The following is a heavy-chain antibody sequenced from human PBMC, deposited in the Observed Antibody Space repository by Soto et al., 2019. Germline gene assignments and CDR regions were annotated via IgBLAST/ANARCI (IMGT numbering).Heavy chain of an antibody. Sequence: EVQLVESGGGLVQPGRSLRLSCAASGFTFDDYAMHWVRQAPGKGLEWVSGISWNSGSIGYADSVKGRFTISRDNAKNSLYLQMNSLSAEDTALYYCAKDIGGAYCSSTSCYNGPSAFDIWGQGTMVTVSS. J-gene: IGHJ3*02. CDR1: GFTFDDYA. CDR2: ISWNSGSI. CDR3: AKDIGGAYCSSTSCYNGPSAFDI. V-gene: IGHV3-9*01. D-gene: IGHD2-2*02.